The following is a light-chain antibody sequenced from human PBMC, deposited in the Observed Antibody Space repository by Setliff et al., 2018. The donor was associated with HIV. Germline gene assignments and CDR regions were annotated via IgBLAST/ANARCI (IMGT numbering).Light chain of an antibody. J-gene: IGLJ1*01. Sequence: QSALTQPASVSGSPGQSLTISCTGNSSNLGNYDLVSWYQQHPVEAPKLIIYEVDKRPSGVSSRFSGSKSGNTASLTISGLQADDEADYYCCSYAGSSTYVFGTGTKVTVL. V-gene: IGLV2-23*02. CDR1: SSNLGNYDL. CDR3: CSYAGSSTYV. CDR2: EVD.